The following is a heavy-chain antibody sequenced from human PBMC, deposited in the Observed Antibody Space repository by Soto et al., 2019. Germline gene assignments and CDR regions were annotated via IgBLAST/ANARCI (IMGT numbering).Heavy chain of an antibody. J-gene: IGHJ6*02. CDR1: GGSISSYY. CDR3: ARLYGSGSCYPYYYYGMDV. V-gene: IGHV4-59*01. Sequence: SETLSLTCTVSGGSISSYYWSWIRQPPGKGLEWIGYIYYSGSTNYNPSLKSRVTISVDTSKNQFSLKLSSVTAADTAVYYCARLYGSGSCYPYYYYGMDVWGQGTTVTVSS. D-gene: IGHD3-10*01. CDR2: IYYSGST.